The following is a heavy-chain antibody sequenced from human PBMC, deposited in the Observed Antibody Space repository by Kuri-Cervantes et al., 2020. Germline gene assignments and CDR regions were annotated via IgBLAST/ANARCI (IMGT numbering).Heavy chain of an antibody. V-gene: IGHV4-38-2*01. J-gene: IGHJ4*02. CDR3: TRRVGGSSADD. D-gene: IGHD6-6*01. Sequence: SETRSLTCVVSGYSISSGYYWGWIRQPPGEGLEWIGSIYQSGSTYYTPSLKNRVTISLDTSKNQFSLKLSSVTAADTAVYYCTRRVGGSSADDWGQGTLVTVSS. CDR1: GYSISSGYY. CDR2: IYQSGST.